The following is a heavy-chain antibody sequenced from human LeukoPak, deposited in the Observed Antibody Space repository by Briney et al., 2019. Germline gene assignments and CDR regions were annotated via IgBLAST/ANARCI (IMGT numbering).Heavy chain of an antibody. CDR2: INPNSGGT. V-gene: IGHV1-2*02. Sequence: ASVKVSCKASGYTFTGYYMHWVRQAPGQGLEWMGWINPNSGGTNYAQKFQGRVTMTRDTSISTAYMELSRLRPDDTAVYYCARDRRYDILTGYGYWGQGTLVTVSS. J-gene: IGHJ4*02. D-gene: IGHD3-9*01. CDR3: ARDRRYDILTGYGY. CDR1: GYTFTGYY.